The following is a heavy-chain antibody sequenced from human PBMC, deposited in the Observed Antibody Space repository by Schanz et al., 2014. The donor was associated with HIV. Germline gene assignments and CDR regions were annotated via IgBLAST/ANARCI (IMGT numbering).Heavy chain of an antibody. Sequence: QVQLQQWGAGLLKPSETLSLTCAVYGGPFSGYYWSWIRQSPGKGLEWIGEINHSGSTNYNPSLKSRVTISVDTSKNQFSLKVTSVTAADTAVYYCAKSGGDASYYYVSGSYSTGWLDPWGQGTLVTVSS. V-gene: IGHV4-34*01. D-gene: IGHD3-10*01. J-gene: IGHJ5*02. CDR2: INHSGST. CDR1: GGPFSGYY. CDR3: AKSGGDASYYYVSGSYSTGWLDP.